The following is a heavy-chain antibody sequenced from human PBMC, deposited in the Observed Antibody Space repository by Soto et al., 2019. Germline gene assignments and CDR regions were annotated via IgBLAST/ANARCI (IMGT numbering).Heavy chain of an antibody. CDR2: IYYSGST. CDR3: AISRNYVILTGPSYYYYYGMDV. J-gene: IGHJ6*02. Sequence: SETLSLTCTVSGGSISSYYWSWIRQPPGKGLEWIGYIYYSGSTNYNPSLKSRVTISVDTSKNQFSLKLSSVTAADTAVYYCAISRNYVILTGPSYYYYYGMDVGGQGTTVTVSS. D-gene: IGHD3-9*01. CDR1: GGSISSYY. V-gene: IGHV4-59*08.